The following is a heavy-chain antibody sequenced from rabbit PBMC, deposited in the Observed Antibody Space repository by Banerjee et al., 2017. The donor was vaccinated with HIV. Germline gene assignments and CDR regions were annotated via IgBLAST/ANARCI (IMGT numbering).Heavy chain of an antibody. J-gene: IGHJ4*01. Sequence: QEQLEESGGGLVKPGASLTLTCTASGFSFSSGYDMSWVRQAPGKGLEWIAFIYTGDGNTKYASWAKGRFTISKTSSTTVTLQMTSLTAADTATYFCARGDAVYGAYDYDYYFTLWGQGTLVTVS. V-gene: IGHV1S45*01. CDR2: IYTGDGNT. D-gene: IGHD2-1*01. CDR3: ARGDAVYGAYDYDYYFTL. CDR1: GFSFSSGYD.